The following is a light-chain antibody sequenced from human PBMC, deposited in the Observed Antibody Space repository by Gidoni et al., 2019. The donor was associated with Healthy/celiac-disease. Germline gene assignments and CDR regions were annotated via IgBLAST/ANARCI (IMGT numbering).Light chain of an antibody. CDR3: QQYNSYPWT. J-gene: IGKJ1*01. CDR2: DAS. Sequence: DIQMTQSPSTLSASVGDRVTITCRASQSISSWLAWYQQKPGKAPKLLIYDASSLESGVPSRCSGSGAGTEFTLTISSLQPDDFATYYCQQYNSYPWTFXQXTKVEIK. V-gene: IGKV1-5*01. CDR1: QSISSW.